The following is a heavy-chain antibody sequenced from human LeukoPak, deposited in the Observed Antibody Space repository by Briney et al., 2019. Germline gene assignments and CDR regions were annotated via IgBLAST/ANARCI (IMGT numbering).Heavy chain of an antibody. J-gene: IGHJ4*02. CDR3: AKVSSYVAYDSSGYYSDY. D-gene: IGHD3-22*01. Sequence: GGSLRLSCAASGFTVSNNYMSWVRQAPGKGLEWVSVIYSGGSTYYADSVKGRFTISRDNSKNTLYLRMNSLRAEDTAVYYCAKVSSYVAYDSSGYYSDYWGQGTLVTVSS. V-gene: IGHV3-66*01. CDR1: GFTVSNNY. CDR2: IYSGGST.